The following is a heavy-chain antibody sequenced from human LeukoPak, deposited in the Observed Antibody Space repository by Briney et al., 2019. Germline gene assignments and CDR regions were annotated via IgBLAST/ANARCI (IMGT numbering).Heavy chain of an antibody. Sequence: GGALRLSRADSGFPFSKAWMNWVPQAPGEGAEWVGRIKSKTDGGTTDYAAPVKGRFTISRDDSKNTLYLQMNSLKTEDTAVYYCTAYGSGATWGQGTLVTVSS. CDR2: IKSKTDGGTT. D-gene: IGHD3-10*01. J-gene: IGHJ5*02. V-gene: IGHV3-15*01. CDR1: GFPFSKAW. CDR3: TAYGSGAT.